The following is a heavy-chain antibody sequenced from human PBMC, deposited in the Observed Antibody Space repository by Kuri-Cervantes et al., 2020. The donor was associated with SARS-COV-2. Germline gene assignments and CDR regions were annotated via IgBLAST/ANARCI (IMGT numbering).Heavy chain of an antibody. J-gene: IGHJ4*02. V-gene: IGHV1-18*01. Sequence: ASVKVSCKASGYTFTSYGISWVRQAPGQGLEWMGWISAYNGNTNYAQKLQGRVTITTDTSTSTAYMELRSLRSDDTAVYYCAREAWFGELLGLFDYWGQGTLVTVSS. CDR1: GYTFTSYG. CDR3: AREAWFGELLGLFDY. CDR2: ISAYNGNT. D-gene: IGHD3-10*01.